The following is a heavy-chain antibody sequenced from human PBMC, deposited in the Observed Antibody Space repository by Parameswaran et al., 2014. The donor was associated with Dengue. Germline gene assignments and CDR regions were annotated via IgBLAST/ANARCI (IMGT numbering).Heavy chain of an antibody. V-gene: IGHV3-74*01. CDR3: ARDRGQWLVGGAFDI. J-gene: IGHJ3*02. CDR2: INSDGSST. D-gene: IGHD6-19*01. Sequence: WIRQPPGKGLVWVSRINSDGSSTSYADSVKGRFTISRDSAKNTLYLQMNSLRAEDTAVYYCARDRGQWLVGGAFDIWGQGTMVTVSS.